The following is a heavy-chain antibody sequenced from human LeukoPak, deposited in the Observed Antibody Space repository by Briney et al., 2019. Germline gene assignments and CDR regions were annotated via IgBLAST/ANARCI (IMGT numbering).Heavy chain of an antibody. J-gene: IGHJ4*02. CDR1: GGSISSYY. CDR2: ISGSGGST. V-gene: IGHV3-23*01. D-gene: IGHD6-13*01. CDR3: AKMGYSSSGGSDGY. Sequence: PSETLSLTCTVSGGSISSYYWSWIRQPPGKGLEWVSAISGSGGSTYYADSVKGRFTISRDNSKNTLYLQMNSLRAEDTAVYYCAKMGYSSSGGSDGYWGQGTLVTVSS.